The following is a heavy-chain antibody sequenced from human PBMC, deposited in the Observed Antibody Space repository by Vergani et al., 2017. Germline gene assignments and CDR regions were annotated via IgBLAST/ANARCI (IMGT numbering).Heavy chain of an antibody. CDR2: IYYSGST. CDR3: ARGGYNWFDP. V-gene: IGHV4-39*01. D-gene: IGHD1-26*01. CDR1: GGSISSRTYY. Sequence: QLQLQESGPGLLKPSETLSFTCTVSGGSISSRTYYWGCIRQPPGKGLEWIGSIYYSGSTYYNPSLKSRVTISVDTSKNQFCLKLTSVTAADTAVYYCARGGYNWFDPWGQGTLVTVSS. J-gene: IGHJ5*02.